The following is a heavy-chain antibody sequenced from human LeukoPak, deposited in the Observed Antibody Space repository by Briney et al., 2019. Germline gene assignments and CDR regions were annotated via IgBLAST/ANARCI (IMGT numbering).Heavy chain of an antibody. CDR3: ARRIQGMAPYYFDY. Sequence: VGSLRLTCTASGLTFSSYWMHWVRQAPGKGLVWVSRINSDGGSTSYADSVKGRFTITRDNAKNTLYLQMNSLRAENTAVYYCARRIQGMAPYYFDYWGQGTLVTVSS. D-gene: IGHD5-24*01. CDR1: GLTFSSYW. CDR2: INSDGGST. V-gene: IGHV3-74*01. J-gene: IGHJ4*02.